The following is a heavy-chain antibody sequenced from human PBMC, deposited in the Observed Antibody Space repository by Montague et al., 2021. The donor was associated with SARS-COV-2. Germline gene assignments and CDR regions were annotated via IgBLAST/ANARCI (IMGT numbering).Heavy chain of an antibody. CDR2: ISGSGGST. CDR1: GFTFSSYA. D-gene: IGHD5-18*01. Sequence: SLRLSCAASGFTFSSYAMSWVGQAPGKGLEWVSAISGSGGSTYYADSVKGRFTISRDNSKNTLYLQMNSLRAEDTAVYYCAKASWIQLWFRTPYFDYWGQGTLVTVSS. V-gene: IGHV3-23*01. CDR3: AKASWIQLWFRTPYFDY. J-gene: IGHJ4*02.